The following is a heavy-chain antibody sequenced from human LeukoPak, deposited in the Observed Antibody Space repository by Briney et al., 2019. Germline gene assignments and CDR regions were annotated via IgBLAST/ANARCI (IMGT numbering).Heavy chain of an antibody. CDR1: GGSISSYY. CDR2: IYYSGST. CDR3: ARDATYYYDSSGYRYGMDV. V-gene: IGHV4-59*01. D-gene: IGHD3-22*01. Sequence: SEILSLTCTVSGGSISSYYWSWIRQPPGKGLEWIGYIYYSGSTNYNPSLKSRVTISVDTSKNQFSLKLSSVTAADTAVYYCARDATYYYDSSGYRYGMDVWGQGTTVTVSS. J-gene: IGHJ6*02.